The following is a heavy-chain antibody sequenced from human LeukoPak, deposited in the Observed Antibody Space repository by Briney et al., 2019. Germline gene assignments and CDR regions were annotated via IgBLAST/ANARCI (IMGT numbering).Heavy chain of an antibody. Sequence: GGSLRLSCAASGFTFSGYAMHWVRQAPGKGLEWMALISYDGGSNKYYADSVKGRFTISRDNSKNTLCLQMNSLRAEDTAVYYCAREERGHLVGYWGQGTLVTVSS. D-gene: IGHD6-6*01. CDR2: ISYDGGSNK. V-gene: IGHV3-30-3*01. CDR1: GFTFSGYA. J-gene: IGHJ4*02. CDR3: AREERGHLVGY.